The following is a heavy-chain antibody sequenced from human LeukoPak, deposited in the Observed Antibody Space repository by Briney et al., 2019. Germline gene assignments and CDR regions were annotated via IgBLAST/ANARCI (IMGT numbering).Heavy chain of an antibody. CDR2: ISGSGGRT. CDR1: GFTFSNYV. Sequence: PGGSLRLSCAASGFTFSNYVMGWVRQAPGKGLEWVSTISGSGGRTYYADSVKGRFTISRDSSKNTLYLQMNSLTAEDTAVYYCARVTPPTDWGQGTLVTVSS. D-gene: IGHD1-14*01. J-gene: IGHJ4*02. CDR3: ARVTPPTD. V-gene: IGHV3-23*01.